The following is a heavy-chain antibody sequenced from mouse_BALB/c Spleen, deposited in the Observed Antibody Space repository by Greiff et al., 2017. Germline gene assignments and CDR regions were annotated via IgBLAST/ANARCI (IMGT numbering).Heavy chain of an antibody. Sequence: DVKLVESGGGLVKPGGSLKLSCAASGFTFSSYAMSWVRQTPEKRLEWVASISSGGSTYYPDSVKGRFTISRDNARNILYLQMSSLRSEDTAMYYCARAGDDYWGQGTTLTVSS. CDR1: GFTFSSYA. CDR2: ISSGGST. CDR3: ARAGDDY. V-gene: IGHV5-6-5*01. J-gene: IGHJ2*01.